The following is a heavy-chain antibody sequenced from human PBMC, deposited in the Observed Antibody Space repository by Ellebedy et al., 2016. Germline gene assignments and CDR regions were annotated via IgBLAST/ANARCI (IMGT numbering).Heavy chain of an antibody. CDR3: ARLRTTVVMQNAFDL. D-gene: IGHD4-23*01. Sequence: SVKVSXXTSGDTFSNYDFNWVRQAPGQGLEWMGGIIPIFGTANYAQNFQGRVTITADESTSTAYMQLSSLRSEDTAVYYCARLRTTVVMQNAFDLWGQGTVVTVSS. J-gene: IGHJ3*01. V-gene: IGHV1-69*13. CDR1: GDTFSNYD. CDR2: IIPIFGTA.